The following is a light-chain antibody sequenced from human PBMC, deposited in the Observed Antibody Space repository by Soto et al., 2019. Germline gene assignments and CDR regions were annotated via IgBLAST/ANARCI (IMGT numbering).Light chain of an antibody. CDR1: QSISSY. V-gene: IGKV1-39*01. J-gene: IGKJ1*01. CDR2: AAS. CDR3: QQSYRTPQT. Sequence: DIQMTQSPSSLSASVGDRVTITCRASQSISSYLNWYQQKPGKAPKLLIYAASSLQSGVPSRFSDSGSGTDFTLTISSLQPEDFATYYCQQSYRTPQTFGQGTKVEIK.